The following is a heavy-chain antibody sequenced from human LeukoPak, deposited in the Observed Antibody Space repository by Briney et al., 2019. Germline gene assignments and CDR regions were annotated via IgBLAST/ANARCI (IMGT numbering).Heavy chain of an antibody. CDR2: IKDDGGDI. D-gene: IGHD1-14*01. CDR3: ARARIDY. J-gene: IGHJ4*02. CDR1: GFTFSSYW. V-gene: IGHV3-7*04. Sequence: GGSLRLSCVGSGFTFSSYWMTWVRQAPGKGLEWVANIKDDGGDIYSVDSVKGRFTTSRDNAKNSLYLQMSSLRAEDTAVYYCARARIDYWGQGTLVTVSS.